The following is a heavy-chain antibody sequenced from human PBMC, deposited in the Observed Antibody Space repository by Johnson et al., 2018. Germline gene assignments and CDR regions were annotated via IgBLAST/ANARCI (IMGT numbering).Heavy chain of an antibody. J-gene: IGHJ6*02. CDR3: EKVIEPGNWYYYGMDV. Sequence: QVQLVESGGGVVQPGRSLRLSCAASRFVFSSFGMNWVRQAPGKGLEWVAVISYDGSQKYYADSVTGRFTISRDKSKKTVYLQMNSLSAEDTAVYYCEKVIEPGNWYYYGMDVWGQGPTVTVSS. V-gene: IGHV3-30*18. CDR2: ISYDGSQK. CDR1: RFVFSSFG. D-gene: IGHD3-16*01.